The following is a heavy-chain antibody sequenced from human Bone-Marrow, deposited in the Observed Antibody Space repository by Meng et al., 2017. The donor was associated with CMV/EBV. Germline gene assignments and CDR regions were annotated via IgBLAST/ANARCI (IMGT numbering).Heavy chain of an antibody. D-gene: IGHD6-6*01. J-gene: IGHJ4*02. CDR2: IYSGGST. CDR3: ARAVLPFDETYSTSSGRDC. Sequence: GESLKISCAASGFSVSSNYMSWVRQAPGKGLEWVSVIYSGGSTYYTDSVKGRFTLSRDNSKNTLYLQMNSLRAEDTAVYYCARAVLPFDETYSTSSGRDCWGQGTLVTVSS. V-gene: IGHV3-53*01. CDR1: GFSVSSNY.